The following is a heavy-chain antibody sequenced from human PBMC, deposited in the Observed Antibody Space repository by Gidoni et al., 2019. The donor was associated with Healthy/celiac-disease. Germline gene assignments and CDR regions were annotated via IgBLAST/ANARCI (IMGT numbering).Heavy chain of an antibody. V-gene: IGHV3-21*01. CDR1: GFTFSSYS. Sequence: EVQLVESGGGLVKPGGSLRLSCAASGFTFSSYSMNWVRQAPGKGLEWVSSISSSSSYIYYADSVKGRFTISRDNAKNSLYLQMNSLRAEDTAVYYCARDRGVVTAISDAFDIWGQGTMVTVSS. D-gene: IGHD2-21*02. CDR3: ARDRGVVTAISDAFDI. CDR2: ISSSSSYI. J-gene: IGHJ3*02.